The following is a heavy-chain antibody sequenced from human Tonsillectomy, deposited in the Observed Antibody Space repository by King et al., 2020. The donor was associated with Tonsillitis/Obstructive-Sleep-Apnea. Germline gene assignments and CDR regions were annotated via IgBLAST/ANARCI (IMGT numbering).Heavy chain of an antibody. CDR1: GYTFTGYY. CDR3: ARASGYSTDL. Sequence: QLVQSGAEVKKPGASVKVSCKASGYTFTGYYLHWVRQAPGQGLEWMGWINPNSGGTKYVQKFQGRVTMTRDTSISAAYMELSSLRSDDTVVYYCARASGYSTDLWGQGTLVTVSS. V-gene: IGHV1-2*02. CDR2: INPNSGGT. J-gene: IGHJ5*02. D-gene: IGHD5-12*01.